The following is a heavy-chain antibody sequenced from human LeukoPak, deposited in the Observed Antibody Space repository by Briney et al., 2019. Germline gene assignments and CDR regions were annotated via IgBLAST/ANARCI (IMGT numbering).Heavy chain of an antibody. CDR3: ARSSYTSGSSYFDY. Sequence: GGSLRLSCAASGFTFSSYRMHWVRQAPGKGLVWVSRINSDGSSTSYGDSVKGRFTISRDNAKNSLYLQMNSLRAEDTAVYYCARSSYTSGSSYFDYWGQGTQVTVSS. J-gene: IGHJ4*02. D-gene: IGHD3-10*01. CDR1: GFTFSSYR. V-gene: IGHV3-74*01. CDR2: INSDGSST.